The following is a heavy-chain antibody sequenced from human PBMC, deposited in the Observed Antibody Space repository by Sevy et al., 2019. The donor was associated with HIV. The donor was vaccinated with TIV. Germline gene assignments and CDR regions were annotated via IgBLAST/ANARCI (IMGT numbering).Heavy chain of an antibody. CDR1: GFTFSDHD. Sequence: GGSLRLSCVASGFTFSDHDMEWVRQAPGKGLEWVGRTRNKADGYTTEYAASVKGRFTISRDDSKNSPYVQMNSLKTEDTAVYYCATHAGIAASGRVFDYWGQGTLVTVSS. D-gene: IGHD6-13*01. J-gene: IGHJ4*02. CDR3: ATHAGIAASGRVFDY. CDR2: TRNKADGYTT. V-gene: IGHV3-72*01.